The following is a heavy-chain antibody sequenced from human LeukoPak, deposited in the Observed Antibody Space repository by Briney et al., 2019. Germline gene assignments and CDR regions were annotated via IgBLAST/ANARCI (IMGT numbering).Heavy chain of an antibody. CDR1: GFTFDDYA. D-gene: IGHD2-21*02. CDR2: ISWNSGSI. Sequence: PGRSLRLSCAASGFTFDDYAMHWVRQAPGKGLEWVSGISWNSGSIGYADSVKGRFTISRDNAKNSLYLQMNSLRAEDTALYYCAKTHCGGDCYGAFDIWGQGTMVTVSS. V-gene: IGHV3-9*01. J-gene: IGHJ3*02. CDR3: AKTHCGGDCYGAFDI.